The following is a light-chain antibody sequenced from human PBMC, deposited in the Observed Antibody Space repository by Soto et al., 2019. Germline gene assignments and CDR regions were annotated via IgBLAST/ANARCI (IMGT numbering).Light chain of an antibody. J-gene: IGKJ1*01. CDR3: HQYTNFWT. CDR1: QSVSSR. CDR2: GAS. V-gene: IGKV3-15*01. Sequence: EIVMTQSPATLSVSPGERVTLSCRASQSVSSRLAWYHQKPGQSPRLLIYGASTRATGIPARFSGSGSGTEFTLTISSLQSEDFGLYYCHQYTNFWTFGQGTKVEIK.